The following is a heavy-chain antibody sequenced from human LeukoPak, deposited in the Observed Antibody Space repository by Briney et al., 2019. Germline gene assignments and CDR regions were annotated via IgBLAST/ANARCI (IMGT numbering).Heavy chain of an antibody. CDR2: IYHSGST. J-gene: IGHJ5*02. D-gene: IGHD6-19*01. CDR1: GYSISSGYY. V-gene: IGHV4-38-2*01. CDR3: ARSSSSGWYNWFDP. Sequence: SETLSLTCAVSGYSISSGYYWGWIRQPPGKGLEWIGSIYHSGSTYYNPSLKSRVTISVDTSKNQSSLKLSSVAAADTAVYYCARSSSSGWYNWFDPWGQGTLVTVSS.